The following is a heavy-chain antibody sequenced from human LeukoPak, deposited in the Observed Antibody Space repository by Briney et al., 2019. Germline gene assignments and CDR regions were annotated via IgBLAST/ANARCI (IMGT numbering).Heavy chain of an antibody. V-gene: IGHV3-33*06. Sequence: GGSLRLSCAASGFPFSGSGMHWVRQAPGKGLEWVAVIWYDGGHQYYADSVKGRFTISRDNSKNTLDLQMNSLRVEDTAVYFCAKDKDTPATAQPQRGYFESWGQGTLVTVSS. J-gene: IGHJ4*02. CDR2: IWYDGGHQ. D-gene: IGHD2-15*01. CDR1: GFPFSGSG. CDR3: AKDKDTPATAQPQRGYFES.